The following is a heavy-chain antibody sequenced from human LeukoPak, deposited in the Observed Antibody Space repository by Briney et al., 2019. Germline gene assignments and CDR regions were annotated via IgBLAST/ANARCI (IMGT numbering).Heavy chain of an antibody. D-gene: IGHD2-2*01. V-gene: IGHV1-8*01. CDR1: GYTFTSYD. J-gene: IGHJ6*03. Sequence: ASVKVSCKASGYTFTSYDINWVRQATGQGLEWTGWMNPNSGNTGYAQKFQGRVTMTRNTSISTAYMELSSLRSEDTAVYYCARGRKYQLLLGYYYYYYMDVWGKGTTVTVSS. CDR2: MNPNSGNT. CDR3: ARGRKYQLLLGYYYYYYMDV.